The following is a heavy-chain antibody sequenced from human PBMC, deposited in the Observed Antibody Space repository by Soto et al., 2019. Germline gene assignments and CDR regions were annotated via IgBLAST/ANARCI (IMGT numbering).Heavy chain of an antibody. CDR1: GFTFSSYA. Sequence: EVQLLESGGGLVQPGGYLRLSCAASGFTFSSYAMNWVRQAPGKGLEWVSAISGDGGSTHYADSVKGRFSISRDISXSXLXXHMNSRRAEDTAVNYWAKGSDYFHRSGYNLEYFQPWGQGTLVTVSS. CDR2: ISGDGGST. J-gene: IGHJ1*01. D-gene: IGHD3-22*01. V-gene: IGHV3-23*01. CDR3: AKGSDYFHRSGYNLEYFQP.